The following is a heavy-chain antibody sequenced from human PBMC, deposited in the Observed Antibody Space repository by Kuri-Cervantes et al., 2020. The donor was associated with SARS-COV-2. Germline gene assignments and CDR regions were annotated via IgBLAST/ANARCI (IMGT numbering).Heavy chain of an antibody. D-gene: IGHD4-17*01. CDR3: TRPRGEATVTSPYYYYYMDV. CDR1: GFTFSSYG. V-gene: IGHV3-73*01. J-gene: IGHJ6*03. Sequence: GESLKISCAASGFTFSSYGMHWVRQASGKGLEWVGRIRSKANSYATAYAASVKGRFTISRDDSKNTAYLQMNSLKTEDTAVYYCTRPRGEATVTSPYYYYYMDVWGKGTTVTVSS. CDR2: IRSKANSYAT.